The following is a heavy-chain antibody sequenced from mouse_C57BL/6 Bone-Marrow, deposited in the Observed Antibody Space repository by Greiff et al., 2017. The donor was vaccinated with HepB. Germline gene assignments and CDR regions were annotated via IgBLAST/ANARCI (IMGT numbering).Heavy chain of an antibody. D-gene: IGHD1-1*01. Sequence: EVQLQESGPGLVKPSQSLSLTCSVPGYSITSGYYWNWIRQFPGKKLEWMGYISYDGSNKYNPSLKNRISITRDTSKNQFFLKLNSVTTEDTATYYCARDRFYYYGSSPLFAYWGQGTLVTVSA. CDR2: ISYDGSN. CDR3: ARDRFYYYGSSPLFAY. CDR1: GYSITSGYY. J-gene: IGHJ3*01. V-gene: IGHV3-6*01.